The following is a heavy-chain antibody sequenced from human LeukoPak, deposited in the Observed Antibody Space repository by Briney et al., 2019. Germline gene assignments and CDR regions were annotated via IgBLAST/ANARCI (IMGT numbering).Heavy chain of an antibody. V-gene: IGHV3-66*04. Sequence: GGSLRLSCAASGFTVSSNYMSWVRQAPGKGLEWVSVIYSGGNTYYADSVKGRFTLSRDNSKNTLYLQMNSLRAEDTAVYYCARQRGAAAGIFDYWGQGTLVTVSS. J-gene: IGHJ4*02. CDR2: IYSGGNT. CDR1: GFTVSSNY. CDR3: ARQRGAAAGIFDY. D-gene: IGHD6-13*01.